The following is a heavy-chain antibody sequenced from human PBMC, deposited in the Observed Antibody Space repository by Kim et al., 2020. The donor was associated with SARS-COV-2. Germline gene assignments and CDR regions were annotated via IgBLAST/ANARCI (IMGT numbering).Heavy chain of an antibody. Sequence: GGSLRLSCAASGFTFGDYAMHWVRQAPGKGLEWVSGISWNSGSIGYADSVKGRFTISRDNAKNSLYLQMNSLRAEDTALYYCAKDSIEMATIGFDYWGQGTLVTVSS. CDR3: AKDSIEMATIGFDY. CDR2: ISWNSGSI. V-gene: IGHV3-9*01. J-gene: IGHJ4*02. D-gene: IGHD5-12*01. CDR1: GFTFGDYA.